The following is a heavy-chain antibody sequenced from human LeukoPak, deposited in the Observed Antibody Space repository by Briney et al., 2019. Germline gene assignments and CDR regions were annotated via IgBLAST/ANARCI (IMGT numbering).Heavy chain of an antibody. CDR3: ARQYDYVWGSYRATFDY. D-gene: IGHD3-16*02. V-gene: IGHV4-39*01. CDR1: GGCISSSSYY. J-gene: IGHJ4*02. CDR2: IYYSGST. Sequence: SETLSLTCTVSGGCISSSSYYWGWIRQPPGKGLEWIGSIYYSGSTYYNPSLKSRVTISVDTSKNQFSLKLSSVTAADTAVYYCARQYDYVWGSYRATFDYWGQGTLVTVSS.